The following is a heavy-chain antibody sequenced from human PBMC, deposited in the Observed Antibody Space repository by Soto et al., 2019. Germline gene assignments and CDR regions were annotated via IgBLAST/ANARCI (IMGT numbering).Heavy chain of an antibody. CDR3: TRAGMLTTPYYTDS. V-gene: IGHV1-3*01. CDR2: INAGNGNT. Sequence: ASVKVSCKASGYTFTSYAMHWVRQAPGQRLEWMGWINAGNGNTKYSQKFQGRVTITRDTSASTAYMELSSLRSEDTAMYYCTRAGMLTTPYYTDSWGLGTLVTVSS. D-gene: IGHD2-2*02. J-gene: IGHJ4*02. CDR1: GYTFTSYA.